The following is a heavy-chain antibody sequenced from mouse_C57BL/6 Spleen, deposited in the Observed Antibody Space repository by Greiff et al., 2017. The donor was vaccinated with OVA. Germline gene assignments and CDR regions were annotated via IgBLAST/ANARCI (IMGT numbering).Heavy chain of an antibody. J-gene: IGHJ3*01. CDR2: IHPNSGST. CDR1: GYTFTSYW. D-gene: IGHD1-1*01. CDR3: AREGDYYGSSLFAY. V-gene: IGHV1-64*01. Sequence: QVQLQQSGAELVKPGASVKLSCKASGYTFTSYWMHWVKQRPGQGLEWIGMIHPNSGSTNYNEKFKSKATLTVDKSSSTAYMQLSSLTSEDSAVYYCAREGDYYGSSLFAYWGQGTLVTVSA.